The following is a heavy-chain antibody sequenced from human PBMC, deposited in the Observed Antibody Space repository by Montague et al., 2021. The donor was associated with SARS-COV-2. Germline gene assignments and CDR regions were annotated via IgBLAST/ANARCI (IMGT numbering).Heavy chain of an antibody. V-gene: IGHV3-23*01. CDR1: GFTFSDYA. CDR3: TRGLYAAYH. J-gene: IGHJ4*02. Sequence: SLRLSCAASGFTFSDYAMNWVRQAPGKGLEWVSSINYRGTYYADSVRGRFTISRDNSKNTLYLQMHSLRAEDPAVYYCTRGLYAAYHWGQGTLVTVSS. CDR2: INYRGT. D-gene: IGHD2/OR15-2a*01.